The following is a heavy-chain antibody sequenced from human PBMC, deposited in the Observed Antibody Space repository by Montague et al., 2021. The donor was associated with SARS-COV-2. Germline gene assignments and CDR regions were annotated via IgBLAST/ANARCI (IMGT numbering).Heavy chain of an antibody. V-gene: IGHV4-39*01. J-gene: IGHJ4*02. CDR3: ATRTRYPQNDFGF. Sequence: SETLSLTCTVSGDSIRNSDYSWGWVRQPPGKGPEWIGNIYNGGITFYNPSLKSRVTIFVDTSKNQFSLKLSSVTAADTAVYYCATRTRYPQNDFGFWGQGTLVTVSS. CDR1: GDSIRNSDYS. D-gene: IGHD2-15*01. CDR2: IYNGGIT.